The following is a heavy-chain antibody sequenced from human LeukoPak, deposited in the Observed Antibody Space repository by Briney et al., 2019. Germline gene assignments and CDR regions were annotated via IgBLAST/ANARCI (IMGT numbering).Heavy chain of an antibody. D-gene: IGHD3-9*01. CDR3: ASDILTGYHPALRY. Sequence: GSLRLSCAASGFTFSDYYMSWIRQAPGKGLEWVALISYDGINKYYADSVKGRFTISRDNSKNTLYLQMNSLRAEDTAVYYCASDILTGYHPALRYWGQGTLVAVSS. J-gene: IGHJ4*02. CDR2: ISYDGINK. CDR1: GFTFSDYY. V-gene: IGHV3-30*03.